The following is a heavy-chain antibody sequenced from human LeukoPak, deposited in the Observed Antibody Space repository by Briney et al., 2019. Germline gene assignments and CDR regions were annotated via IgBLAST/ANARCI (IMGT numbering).Heavy chain of an antibody. Sequence: GGSLRLSCAASGFTLSSHMMSWVRQAPGKGLEWVSYFIGRGGTTDYADSVKGRFTMLRDSSKDTLFLQMNSLRAEDTAVYYCARGVGFTTCMDVWGQGTTVTVSS. V-gene: IGHV3-23*01. J-gene: IGHJ6*02. CDR3: ARGVGFTTCMDV. CDR2: FIGRGGTT. CDR1: GFTLSSHM. D-gene: IGHD1-14*01.